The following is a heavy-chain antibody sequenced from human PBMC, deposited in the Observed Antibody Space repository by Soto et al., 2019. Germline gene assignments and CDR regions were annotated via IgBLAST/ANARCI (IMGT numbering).Heavy chain of an antibody. V-gene: IGHV1-3*01. CDR2: INAGNGNT. CDR1: GYTFTSYA. Sequence: GASVKVSCKASGYTFTSYAMHWVRQAPGQRLEWMGWINAGNGNTKYSQKFQGRVTITRDTSASTAYMELNSLRSEDTAVYYCARSDILTGDQGGPKYYYGMDVCGQVNTVTVSS. CDR3: ARSDILTGDQGGPKYYYGMDV. J-gene: IGHJ6*02. D-gene: IGHD3-9*01.